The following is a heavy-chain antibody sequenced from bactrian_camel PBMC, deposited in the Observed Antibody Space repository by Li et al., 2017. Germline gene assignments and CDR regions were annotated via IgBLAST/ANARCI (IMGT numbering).Heavy chain of an antibody. V-gene: IGHV3S1*01. J-gene: IGHJ4*01. D-gene: IGHD7*01. Sequence: HVQLVESGGGSVQVGGSLRLSCVVSGYVDNMKCMGWFRQAPGKGLDWVSSITNGHGSGTDYADSVRGRFTISKGNAKNTLYLELNRVKAEDTAKYYCGKGFTGAIRGQGTQVTVS. CDR3: GKGFTGAI. CDR1: GYVDNMKC. CDR2: ITNGHGSGT.